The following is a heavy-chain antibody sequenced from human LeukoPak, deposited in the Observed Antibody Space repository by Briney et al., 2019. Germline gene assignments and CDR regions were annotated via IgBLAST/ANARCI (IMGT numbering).Heavy chain of an antibody. CDR2: VYPGDSDV. CDR3: ARRGVTSSPLDY. V-gene: IGHV5-51*01. CDR1: GYSFTRYW. D-gene: IGHD3-10*01. J-gene: IGHJ4*02. Sequence: PGESLKISCQGSGYSFTRYWIGWVRQTPGKGLEWMGAVYPGDSDVRYGPSFQGQVTISVDTSINTAYLQWSSLKASDTAIYYCARRGVTSSPLDYWGQGTLVTVSS.